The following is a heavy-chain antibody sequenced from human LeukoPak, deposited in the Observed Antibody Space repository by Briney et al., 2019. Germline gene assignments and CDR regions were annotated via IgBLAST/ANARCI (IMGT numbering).Heavy chain of an antibody. CDR3: ARGSIATTTGIT. V-gene: IGHV1-8*03. CDR2: MNPNSGNT. J-gene: IGHJ5*02. D-gene: IGHD6-6*01. Sequence: GASVKVSCKASGYTFTSYDIDWVRQATGQGLEWMGWMNPNSGNTGYAQKFQGRVTITRNTSISTAYIELSSLRSEDTAVYYCARGSIATTTGITWGQGTLVTVSS. CDR1: GYTFTSYD.